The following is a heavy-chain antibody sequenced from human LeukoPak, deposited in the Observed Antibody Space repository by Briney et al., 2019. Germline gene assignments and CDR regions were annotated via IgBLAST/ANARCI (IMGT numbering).Heavy chain of an antibody. CDR3: ARDFGDYRGYFDY. D-gene: IGHD3-3*01. J-gene: IGHJ4*02. V-gene: IGHV3-53*01. Sequence: GGSLRLSCEASGFIVSSNYMNWVRQAPGKGLEWVSVIYTGGNSYYADSVKGRFTISRDNSKNTLYLQMNSLRAEDTAMYYCARDFGDYRGYFDYWGQGTLVTVSP. CDR1: GFIVSSNY. CDR2: IYTGGNS.